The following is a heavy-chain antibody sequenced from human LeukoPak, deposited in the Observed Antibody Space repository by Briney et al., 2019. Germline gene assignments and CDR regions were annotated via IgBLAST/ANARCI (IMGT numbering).Heavy chain of an antibody. J-gene: IGHJ4*02. Sequence: PGGSLRLSCAASGFTFSSYGMHWVRQAPGKGLEWVAFIRYDGSNKYYADSVKGRFTISRDNSKNTLYLQMNSLRAEDTAVYYCARSPFRQQVEPFDYWGQGTLVTVSS. V-gene: IGHV3-30*02. CDR1: GFTFSSYG. CDR2: IRYDGSNK. CDR3: ARSPFRQQVEPFDY. D-gene: IGHD6-13*01.